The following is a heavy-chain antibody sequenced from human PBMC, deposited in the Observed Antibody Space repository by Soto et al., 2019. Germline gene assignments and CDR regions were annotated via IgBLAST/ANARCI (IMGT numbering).Heavy chain of an antibody. CDR3: ARDTGDGTFDF. CDR1: GYTFSSYT. J-gene: IGHJ4*02. CDR2: INAGYGNT. D-gene: IGHD7-27*01. Sequence: GASVNVSCKSSGYTFSSYTIHWVRQAPGQRLEWMGWINAGYGNTKSSQKFQDRVTISRDTSASTAYMELTSLRSEDTAVYYCARDTGDGTFDFWGQGTLVTVSS. V-gene: IGHV1-3*01.